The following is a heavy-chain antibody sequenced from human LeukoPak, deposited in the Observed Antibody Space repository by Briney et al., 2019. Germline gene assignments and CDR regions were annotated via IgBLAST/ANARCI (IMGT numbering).Heavy chain of an antibody. CDR3: ARGRITMVWGVTIRKGPPEDYYYMDV. CDR2: IYTSGIT. D-gene: IGHD3-10*01. Sequence: SETLSLTCTVSGGSVSSYNWTWIRQPAGMGLELIGRIYTSGITNYSPSLRSRVTMSLDTSKNQLSLKLSSVTAADTAVYYCARGRITMVWGVTIRKGPPEDYYYMDVWGKGTTVTVSS. J-gene: IGHJ6*03. V-gene: IGHV4-4*07. CDR1: GGSVSSYN.